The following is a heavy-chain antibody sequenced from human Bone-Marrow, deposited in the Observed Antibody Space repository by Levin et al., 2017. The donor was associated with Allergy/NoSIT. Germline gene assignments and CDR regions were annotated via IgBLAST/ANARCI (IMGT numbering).Heavy chain of an antibody. CDR1: GGSFSGYY. V-gene: IGHV4-34*01. CDR2: INHSGST. J-gene: IGHJ5*02. D-gene: IGHD2-2*01. CDR3: ARGPPLVVPAAIFVFVSDWFDP. Sequence: PSETLSLTCAVYGGSFSGYYWSWIREPPGKGLEWIGEINHSGSTNYNPSLKSRVTISVDTSKNQFSLKLSSVTAADTAVYYCARGPPLVVPAAIFVFVSDWFDPWGQGTLVTVSS.